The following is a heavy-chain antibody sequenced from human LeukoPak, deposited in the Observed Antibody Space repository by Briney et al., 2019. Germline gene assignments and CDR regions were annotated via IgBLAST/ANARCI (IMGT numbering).Heavy chain of an antibody. CDR3: ARDNSVGDTAWWFDP. Sequence: SVKVSYKASGSTFTCYYMHWVRPAPGQGLEWMGWINPNSGGTNYAQKFKGRVTMPRDTSIRKDYMERSSLRSEDTAVYYCARDNSVGDTAWWFDPWGQGTLVTVSS. CDR2: INPNSGGT. V-gene: IGHV1-2*02. D-gene: IGHD1-26*01. J-gene: IGHJ5*02. CDR1: GSTFTCYY.